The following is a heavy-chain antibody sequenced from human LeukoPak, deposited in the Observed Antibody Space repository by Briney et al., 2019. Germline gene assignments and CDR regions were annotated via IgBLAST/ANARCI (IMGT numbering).Heavy chain of an antibody. CDR1: GFTFSSYG. D-gene: IGHD6-19*01. Sequence: PGRSLRLSCAASGFTFSSYGMHWVRQAPGKGLEWVAVIWYDGSNRYYAASVKGRFTISRDNSKNTLYLQMNSLRAEDTAVYYCARDGQWLADFDYWGQGTLVTVSS. CDR2: IWYDGSNR. J-gene: IGHJ4*02. V-gene: IGHV3-33*01. CDR3: ARDGQWLADFDY.